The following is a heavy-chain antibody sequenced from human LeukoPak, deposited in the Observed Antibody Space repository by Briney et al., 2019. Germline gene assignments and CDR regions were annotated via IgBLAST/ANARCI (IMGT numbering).Heavy chain of an antibody. CDR2: IRSKPYGGTT. CDR1: GFTFRDYT. V-gene: IGHV3-49*04. J-gene: IGHJ4*02. D-gene: IGHD1-26*01. CDR3: SRAPLVGATRGLDY. Sequence: GGSLTLSCAPSGFTFRDYTMNWVRQAAGKGMEWVGFIRSKPYGGTTDYAAYVKGRFTISRDDSESIAYLQMDSLKTDDTALYYCSRAPLVGATRGLDYWGQGTLVTVSS.